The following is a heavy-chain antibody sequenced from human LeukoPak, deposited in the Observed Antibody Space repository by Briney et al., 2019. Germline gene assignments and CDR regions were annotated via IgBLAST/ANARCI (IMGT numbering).Heavy chain of an antibody. J-gene: IGHJ4*02. V-gene: IGHV3-30-3*01. CDR1: GFTFSSYA. CDR3: ARTISGPPFDY. D-gene: IGHD4/OR15-4a*01. Sequence: GGSLRLSCAASGFTFSSYAMHWVRQAPGKGLEWVAVISYDGSNKYYADSVKGRFTISRDNSKNTLYLQMNSLRAEDTAVYYCARTISGPPFDYWGQGTLVTVSS. CDR2: ISYDGSNK.